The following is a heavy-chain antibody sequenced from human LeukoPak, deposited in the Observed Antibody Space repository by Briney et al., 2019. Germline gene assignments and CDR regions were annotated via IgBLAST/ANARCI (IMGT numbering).Heavy chain of an antibody. Sequence: GGSLRLSCAASGFTFSNYAMSWVRQAPGKGLEWVSTISGGGITTYYADSAKGRFTISRDNSKNTMFLQMNSLRVDDTAVYYCPRQSYASGWNPFDYWGQGILVTVSS. CDR1: GFTFSNYA. CDR3: PRQSYASGWNPFDY. V-gene: IGHV3-23*01. CDR2: ISGGGITT. D-gene: IGHD6-19*01. J-gene: IGHJ4*02.